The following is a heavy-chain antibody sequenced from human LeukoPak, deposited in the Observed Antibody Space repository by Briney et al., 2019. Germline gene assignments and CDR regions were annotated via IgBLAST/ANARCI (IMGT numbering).Heavy chain of an antibody. J-gene: IGHJ4*02. Sequence: PGGSLRLSCAASGFTFSSYSMNWVRQAPGKGLEWVSSISSSSSYIYYADSVKARFTISRDNAKNSLYLQMNSLRAEDTAVYYCARDFDYYGSGSYYDYWGQGTLVTVSS. D-gene: IGHD3-10*01. CDR3: ARDFDYYGSGSYYDY. V-gene: IGHV3-21*01. CDR2: ISSSSSYI. CDR1: GFTFSSYS.